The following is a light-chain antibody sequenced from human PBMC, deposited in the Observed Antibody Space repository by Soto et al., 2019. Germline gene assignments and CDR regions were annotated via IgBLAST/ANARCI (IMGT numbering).Light chain of an antibody. V-gene: IGKV2-28*01. CDR3: MQALETPLT. J-gene: IGKJ4*01. CDR1: QSLLHDNGFNF. Sequence: DIVMTQSPLFLSVTPGEPASISCRSSQSLLHDNGFNFLNWYLQKPGQSPQLLISLGSSRASGVPDRVSGSASGRDFTLLISRVEAEDVGVFYGMQALETPLTFGGGTKVEIK. CDR2: LGS.